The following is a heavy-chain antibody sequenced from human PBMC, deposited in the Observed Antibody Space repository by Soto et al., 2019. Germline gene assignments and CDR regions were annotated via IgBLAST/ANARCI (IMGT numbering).Heavy chain of an antibody. CDR1: GFTFSSYG. CDR3: AKDWGGSYVY. Sequence: GGSLRLSCAASGFTFSSYGMHWVRQAPGKGLEWVAVISYDGSNKYYADSVKGRFTISRDNSKNTLYLQMNSLRAEDTAVYYCAKDWGGSYVYWGQGTLVTVSS. J-gene: IGHJ4*02. D-gene: IGHD1-26*01. V-gene: IGHV3-30*18. CDR2: ISYDGSNK.